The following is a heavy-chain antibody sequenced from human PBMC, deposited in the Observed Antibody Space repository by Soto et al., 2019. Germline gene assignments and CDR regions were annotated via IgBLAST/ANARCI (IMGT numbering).Heavy chain of an antibody. CDR2: IRGSGSTT. CDR1: GFMFSNYA. CDR3: AKVWDDDGLNNYDRGAMGDY. J-gene: IGHJ4*02. Sequence: EVQLLESGGGLVQPGGSLRLSCAASGFMFSNYAMNWVRQAPGKGLEWVSEIRGSGSTTYYADSVKGRFTISRDNSEDTLYLQMNSLRAEDTAVYYCAKVWDDDGLNNYDRGAMGDYWGQGTLVNVSP. V-gene: IGHV3-23*01. D-gene: IGHD3-16*01.